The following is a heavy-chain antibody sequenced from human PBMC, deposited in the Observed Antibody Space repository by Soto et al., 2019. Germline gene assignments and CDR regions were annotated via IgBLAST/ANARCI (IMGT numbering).Heavy chain of an antibody. D-gene: IGHD2-21*01. CDR1: GGSISSGDYY. Sequence: QVQLQESGPGLVKPSQTLSLTCTVSGGSISSGDYYWSWIRQHPGKGLEWIGYIYYSGSTYYNPSSRSRVTIRVDRSKNQVSLKQSSVTAEVTAVYYCARWLCCSRQAFDPWGQGTLVTVSS. J-gene: IGHJ5*02. V-gene: IGHV4-31*03. CDR3: ARWLCCSRQAFDP. CDR2: IYYSGST.